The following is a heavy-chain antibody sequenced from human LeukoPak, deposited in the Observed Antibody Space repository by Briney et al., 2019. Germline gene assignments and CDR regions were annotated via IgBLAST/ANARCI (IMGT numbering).Heavy chain of an antibody. V-gene: IGHV3-66*02. D-gene: IGHD2-8*01. J-gene: IGHJ4*02. Sequence: PGGSVRLSCAASGFSITANYLSWVRQAPGKGLEWVAVIYTGGSTYFADSVTGRFSMSRDISTNTVYLQMNSLTLADTAVYYCARDGGLMGVNYFDYWGLGALVTVSS. CDR2: IYTGGST. CDR1: GFSITANY. CDR3: ARDGGLMGVNYFDY.